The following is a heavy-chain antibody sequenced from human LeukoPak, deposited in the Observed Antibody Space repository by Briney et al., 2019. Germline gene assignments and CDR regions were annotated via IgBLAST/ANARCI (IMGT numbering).Heavy chain of an antibody. CDR2: IYFSGST. J-gene: IGHJ4*02. CDR1: GGSIRSYY. Sequence: SETLSLTCTVSGGSIRSYYWSWIRQPPGKGLEWIGYIYFSGSTSYNPPLKSRVTISVDRSKNQFSLKLSSVAAADTAVYYCARSYDTNFDYWGQGTLVTVSS. V-gene: IGHV4-59*01. D-gene: IGHD3-3*01. CDR3: ARSYDTNFDY.